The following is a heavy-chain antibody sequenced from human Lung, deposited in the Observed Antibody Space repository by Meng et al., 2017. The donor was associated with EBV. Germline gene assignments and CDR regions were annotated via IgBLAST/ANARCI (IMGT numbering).Heavy chain of an antibody. V-gene: IGHV3-74*01. CDR1: GCRFSRYW. J-gene: IGHJ4*02. CDR3: SRDLVGSDDV. Sequence: DVPLVVSGGGLVWPGGSLRLSCEASGCRFSRYWMHWVRQVPGKGMIWVARTNEDGGITNYADSVKGRFTISRDNTKNTLYLHMTSLRVEDTAVYFCSRDLVGSDDVWGQGTLVTVSS. CDR2: TNEDGGIT. D-gene: IGHD5-24*01.